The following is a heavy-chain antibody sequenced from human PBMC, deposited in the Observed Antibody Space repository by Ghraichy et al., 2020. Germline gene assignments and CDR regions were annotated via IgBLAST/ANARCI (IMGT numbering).Heavy chain of an antibody. CDR3: LREANYYGTGVPYYFDY. V-gene: IGHV1-18*01. CDR1: GYRLNTYV. CDR2: ISGSNGNR. D-gene: IGHD3-10*01. J-gene: IGHJ4*02. Sequence: ASVKVSCEASGYRLNTYVMTWVRQAPGQGLEWMGGISGSNGNRNYAQKFKDRVTMTTDTSTNTAYMELRNLRSDDTAVYYCLREANYYGTGVPYYFDYWGQGTLVTVSS.